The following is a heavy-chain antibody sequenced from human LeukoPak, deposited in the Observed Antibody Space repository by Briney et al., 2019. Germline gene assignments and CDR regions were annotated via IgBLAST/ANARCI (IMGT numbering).Heavy chain of an antibody. V-gene: IGHV1-18*01. J-gene: IGHJ3*02. CDR2: ISAYNGNT. D-gene: IGHD3-10*01. CDR1: GYTFTSYG. Sequence: ASVKVSCKASGYTFTSYGISWVRQAPGQGLEWMGWISAYNGNTNYAQKLQGRVTTTTDTSTSTAYMELRSLRSDDTAAYYCARVLYGSGSYDAFDIWGQGTMVTVSS. CDR3: ARVLYGSGSYDAFDI.